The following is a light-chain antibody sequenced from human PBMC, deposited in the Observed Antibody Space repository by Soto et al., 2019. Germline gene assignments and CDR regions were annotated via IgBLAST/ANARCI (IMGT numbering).Light chain of an antibody. CDR2: AAS. CDR1: QSISSR. J-gene: IGKJ1*01. CDR3: QQSHSRVT. V-gene: IGKV1-39*01. Sequence: DIQMTQSPSSLSASVGDTVTITCRASQSISSRLSWYQQKPGKAPQLVIYAASNLHRGVPSRFTGGRSGTDFTLTISGLQPEDFATYYCQQSHSRVTFGQGTKVEIK.